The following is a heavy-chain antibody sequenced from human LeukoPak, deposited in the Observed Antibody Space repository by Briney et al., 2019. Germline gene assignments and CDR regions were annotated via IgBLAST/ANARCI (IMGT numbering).Heavy chain of an antibody. Sequence: GASVKVSCKASGYTFTSYAVHWVRQAPGQRLEWMGWINAGNGNTKYLQKFQGRVTITRDTSASTAYMELSSLRSEDTAVYYCTLTDYGDYWGQGTPVTVSS. CDR2: INAGNGNT. CDR3: TLTDYGDY. J-gene: IGHJ4*02. V-gene: IGHV1-3*01. CDR1: GYTFTSYA.